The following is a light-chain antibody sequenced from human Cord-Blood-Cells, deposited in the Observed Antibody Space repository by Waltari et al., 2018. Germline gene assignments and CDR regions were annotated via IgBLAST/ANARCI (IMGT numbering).Light chain of an antibody. CDR1: SSDVGSYNL. V-gene: IGLV2-23*01. CDR3: CSYAGSSTLV. CDR2: EGS. Sequence: QSALTQPASVSGSPGQSITISCTGTSSDVGSYNLVSWYQQHPGKATKLMIYEGSKRPSGVSNRFAGYKAGNTASLTISGLQAEDEADYYCCSYAGSSTLVFGGGTKLTVL. J-gene: IGLJ2*01.